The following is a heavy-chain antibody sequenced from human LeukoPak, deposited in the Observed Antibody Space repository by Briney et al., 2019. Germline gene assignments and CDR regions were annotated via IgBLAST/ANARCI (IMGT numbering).Heavy chain of an antibody. CDR2: INWNGGST. V-gene: IGHV3-20*04. CDR3: AREEEPAAIPYYYYGMDV. J-gene: IGHJ6*02. D-gene: IGHD2-2*02. CDR1: GFTFDDYG. Sequence: GGSLRLSCAASGFTFDDYGMSWVRQAPGKGLEWVSGINWNGGSTGYADSVKGRFTISRDNAKNSLYLQMNSLRAEDTAVYYCAREEEPAAIPYYYYGMDVWGQGTTVTVSS.